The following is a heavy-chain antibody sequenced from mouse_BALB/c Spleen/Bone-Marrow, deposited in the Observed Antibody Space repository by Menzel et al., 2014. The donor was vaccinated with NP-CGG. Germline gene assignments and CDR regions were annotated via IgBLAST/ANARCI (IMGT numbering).Heavy chain of an antibody. Sequence: EVKLVESGGGLVQPGGSLKLSRATSGFTFSDYYMYWVRQTPEKRLEWVAYISNGGGSTYYPDTVKGRFTISRDNAKNTLYLQMSRLKSEDTAMYYCARPLYDGYYVAYWGQGTLVTVSA. CDR1: GFTFSDYY. V-gene: IGHV5-12*02. D-gene: IGHD2-3*01. CDR2: ISNGGGST. CDR3: ARPLYDGYYVAY. J-gene: IGHJ3*01.